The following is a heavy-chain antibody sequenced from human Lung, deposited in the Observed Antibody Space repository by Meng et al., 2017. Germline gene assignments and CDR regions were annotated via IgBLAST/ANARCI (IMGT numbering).Heavy chain of an antibody. CDR1: GGSFSDYY. CDR2: INHSGST. Sequence: HAPLQRGGAGLLMPSETLSLTCVVSGGSFSDYYWSWIRQPPGKGLEWIGEINHSGSTNYNPSLESRATISVDTSQNNLSLKLSSVTAADSAVYYCARGPTTMAHDFDYWGQGTLVTVSS. CDR3: ARGPTTMAHDFDY. J-gene: IGHJ4*02. D-gene: IGHD4-11*01. V-gene: IGHV4-34*01.